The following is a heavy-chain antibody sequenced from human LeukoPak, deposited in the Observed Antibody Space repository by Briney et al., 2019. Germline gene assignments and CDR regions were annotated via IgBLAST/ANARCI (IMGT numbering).Heavy chain of an antibody. CDR1: GFTFSNAW. CDR3: TTAIMITFGGVIVPSPSDAFDI. CDR2: IKSKTDGGTT. D-gene: IGHD3-16*02. V-gene: IGHV3-15*01. Sequence: GGSLRLSCAASGFTFSNAWMSWVRQAPGKGLEWVGRIKSKTDGGTTDYAAPVKGRFTISRDDSKNTLYLQMNSLKTEDTAVYYCTTAIMITFGGVIVPSPSDAFDIWGQGTMVTVSS. J-gene: IGHJ3*02.